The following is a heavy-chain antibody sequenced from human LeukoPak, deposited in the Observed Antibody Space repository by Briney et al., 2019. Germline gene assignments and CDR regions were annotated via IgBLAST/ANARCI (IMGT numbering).Heavy chain of an antibody. V-gene: IGHV1-58*02. CDR2: IVVGSGNT. J-gene: IGHJ3*02. CDR1: GFTFTSSA. D-gene: IGHD5-24*01. CDR3: AADSAGYNVGDAFDI. Sequence: GTSVRVSCKASGFTFTSSAMQWVRQARGQRLEWIGWIVVGSGNTNYAQKFQERVTITRDMSTSTAYMELSSLRSEDTAVYYCAADSAGYNVGDAFDIWGQGTMVTVSS.